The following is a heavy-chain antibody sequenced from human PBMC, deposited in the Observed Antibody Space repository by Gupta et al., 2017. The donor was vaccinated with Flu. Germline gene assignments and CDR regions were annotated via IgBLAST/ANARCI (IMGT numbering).Heavy chain of an antibody. CDR3: ARSDTSIWQLDCGGDCYSCDY. D-gene: IGHD2-21*01. Sequence: RQAPGQGLEWMGRINPNSCGTNYAQKFQGRVTMTRDTSISTAYMELSRLRSDDTAVYYCARSDTSIWQLDCGGDCYSCDYWGQGTLVTVSS. CDR2: INPNSCGT. J-gene: IGHJ4*02. V-gene: IGHV1-2*06.